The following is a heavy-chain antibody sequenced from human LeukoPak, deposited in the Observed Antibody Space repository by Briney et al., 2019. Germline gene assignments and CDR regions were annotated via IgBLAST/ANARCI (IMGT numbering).Heavy chain of an antibody. D-gene: IGHD5-12*01. V-gene: IGHV1-69*05. J-gene: IGHJ4*02. CDR3: ASHSRSGYAAHPLDY. CDR2: IIPIFGTA. Sequence: VASVKVSCKASGGTFSSYAISWVRQAPGQGLEWMGGIIPIFGTANYAQKFQGRVTITTDESTSTAYMEPSSLRSEDTAVYYYASHSRSGYAAHPLDYWGQGTLVTVSS. CDR1: GGTFSSYA.